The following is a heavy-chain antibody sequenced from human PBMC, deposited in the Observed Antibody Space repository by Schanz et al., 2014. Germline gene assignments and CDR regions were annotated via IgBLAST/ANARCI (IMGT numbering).Heavy chain of an antibody. Sequence: QVQLVESGGGVVQPGRSLRLSCVASGFTFDSYGIHWVRQAPGKGLEWVAGIWYEGSKISYADSVRGRFTISRDNSRDTAYLQMNNLRVEDTAVYYCVKELVDYYDRTGYGMDLWGQGTTVTVSS. D-gene: IGHD3-22*01. V-gene: IGHV3-33*06. CDR1: GFTFDSYG. CDR3: VKELVDYYDRTGYGMDL. J-gene: IGHJ6*02. CDR2: IWYEGSKI.